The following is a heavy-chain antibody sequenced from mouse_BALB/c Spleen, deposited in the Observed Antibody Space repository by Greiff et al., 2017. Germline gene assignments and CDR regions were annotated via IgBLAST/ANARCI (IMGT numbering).Heavy chain of an antibody. CDR2: ISSGGST. V-gene: IGHV5-6-5*01. Sequence: EVHLVESGGGLVKPGGSLKLSCAASGFTFSSYAMSWVRQTPEKRLEWVASISSGGSTYYPDSVKGRFTISRDNARNILYLQMSSLRSEDTAMYYCARGYGSAWFAYWGQGTLVTVSA. D-gene: IGHD1-1*01. CDR1: GFTFSSYA. J-gene: IGHJ3*01. CDR3: ARGYGSAWFAY.